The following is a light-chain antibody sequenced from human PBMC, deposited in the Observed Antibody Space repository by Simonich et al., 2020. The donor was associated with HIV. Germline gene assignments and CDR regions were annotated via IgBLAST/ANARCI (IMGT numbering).Light chain of an antibody. Sequence: QSALTQPASVSGSPGQSITISCTGTSSDVGGYSYVSWYQQHPGKAPKLMVSDVSKRPSGVSNRFSGAKSGNTASLTISGLQAEDEADYYCSSYTSSSTWVFGGGTKLTVL. CDR2: DVS. CDR1: SSDVGGYSY. CDR3: SSYTSSSTWV. V-gene: IGLV2-14*01. J-gene: IGLJ3*02.